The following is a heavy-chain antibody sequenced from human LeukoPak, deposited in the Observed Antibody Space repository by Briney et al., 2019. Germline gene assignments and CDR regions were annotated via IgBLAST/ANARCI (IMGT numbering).Heavy chain of an antibody. D-gene: IGHD6-19*01. J-gene: IGHJ5*02. CDR1: GFTFSDYG. CDR3: AKDGAVAGTPWFDP. V-gene: IGHV3-23*01. CDR2: ISASGSNT. Sequence: PGGSLRLSCAASGFTFSDYGMSWVRHTPEKGLEWVSAISASGSNTYYADSVKGRFTISRDNFRNTLYLQMNSLRAGDTAIYYCAKDGAVAGTPWFDPWGQGTLVNVSS.